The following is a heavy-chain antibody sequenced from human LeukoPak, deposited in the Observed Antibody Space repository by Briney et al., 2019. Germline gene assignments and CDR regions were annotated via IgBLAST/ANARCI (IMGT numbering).Heavy chain of an antibody. Sequence: GSLRLSCAASGFTFSGYSMNWVRLAPGKGPEWVSSISSSSSYIYYADSVKGRFTISRDNAKNSLYLQMNSLRAEDTAVYYCARLYDTAPDVWGQGTTVTVSS. D-gene: IGHD5-18*01. V-gene: IGHV3-21*01. J-gene: IGHJ6*02. CDR3: ARLYDTAPDV. CDR1: GFTFSGYS. CDR2: ISSSSSYI.